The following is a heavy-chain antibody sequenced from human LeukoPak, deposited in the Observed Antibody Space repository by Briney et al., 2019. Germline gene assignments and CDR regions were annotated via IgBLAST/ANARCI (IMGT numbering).Heavy chain of an antibody. D-gene: IGHD3-22*01. V-gene: IGHV3-11*01. CDR2: ISSSGSTI. Sequence: KPGGSLRLSCAAFGFTFSDYYMSWIRQAPGKGLEWVSYISSSGSTIYYADSVKGRFTISRDNAKNSLYLQMNSLRAEDTAVYYCAKSPRGDYYDSSGQWDYWGQGTLVTVSS. J-gene: IGHJ4*02. CDR1: GFTFSDYY. CDR3: AKSPRGDYYDSSGQWDY.